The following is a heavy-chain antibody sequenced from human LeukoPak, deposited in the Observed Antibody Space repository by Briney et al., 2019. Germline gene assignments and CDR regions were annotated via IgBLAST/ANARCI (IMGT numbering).Heavy chain of an antibody. D-gene: IGHD2-15*01. Sequence: PGGSLRLSCAASGFTFSSYAMSWVRQAPGKGLEWVSAISGSGGSTYYADSVKGRFTISRDNSKNTLYLQMNSLRAEDTAVYYCAKDLRYCSGGSCYSVYYYGMDVWGQGTTVTVSS. J-gene: IGHJ6*02. CDR3: AKDLRYCSGGSCYSVYYYGMDV. CDR2: ISGSGGST. CDR1: GFTFSSYA. V-gene: IGHV3-23*01.